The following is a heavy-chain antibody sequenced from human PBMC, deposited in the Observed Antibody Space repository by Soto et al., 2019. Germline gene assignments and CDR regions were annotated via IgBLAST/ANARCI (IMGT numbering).Heavy chain of an antibody. V-gene: IGHV3-23*01. Sequence: GGSLRLSCAASGFTFSSYAMSWVRQAPGKGLEWVSAISGSGGSTYYADSVKGRFTISRDNSKNTLYLQMNSLRAEDTAVYYCAKDLGYYDFWSGYIYYYGMDVWGQGTTVTVSS. J-gene: IGHJ6*02. CDR2: ISGSGGST. CDR3: AKDLGYYDFWSGYIYYYGMDV. CDR1: GFTFSSYA. D-gene: IGHD3-3*01.